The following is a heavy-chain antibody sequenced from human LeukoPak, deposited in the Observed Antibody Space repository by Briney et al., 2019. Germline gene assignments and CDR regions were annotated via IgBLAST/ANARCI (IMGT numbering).Heavy chain of an antibody. CDR3: ARREDSSGYYYGY. V-gene: IGHV5-51*01. CDR1: EYSFTSYW. J-gene: IGHJ4*02. CDR2: IYPGDSDT. Sequence: GESLKISCKGSEYSFTSYWIGWVRQMPGKGLEWMGIIYPGDSDTRYSPSFQGQVTISADKSISTAYLQWSSLKASDTAMYYCARREDSSGYYYGYWGQGTLVTVSS. D-gene: IGHD3-22*01.